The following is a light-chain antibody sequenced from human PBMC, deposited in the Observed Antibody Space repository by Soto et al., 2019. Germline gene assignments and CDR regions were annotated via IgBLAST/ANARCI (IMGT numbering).Light chain of an antibody. CDR1: SSNIGAGYD. V-gene: IGLV1-40*01. Sequence: QSVLTQPPSVSGAPGQRVTISCTGSSSNIGAGYDVHWYQQVPGTAPKLLIYGNSNRPSGVPDRFSGSKSGNTASLTISGLQAEDEAEYYCSSYTNINTRACVFGTGTQLTVL. J-gene: IGLJ7*01. CDR2: GNS. CDR3: SSYTNINTRACV.